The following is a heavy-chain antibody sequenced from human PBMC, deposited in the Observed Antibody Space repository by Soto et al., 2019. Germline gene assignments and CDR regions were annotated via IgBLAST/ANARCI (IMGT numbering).Heavy chain of an antibody. CDR2: IYHSGST. J-gene: IGHJ6*02. CDR1: GGSISSGGYS. CDR3: ARGGYSAGTRAYYYYGMDV. V-gene: IGHV4-30-2*01. Sequence: SETLSLTCAGSGGSISSGGYSWSWIRQPPGKGLEWIGYIYHSGSTYYNPSLKSRVTISVDRSKNQFSLKLSSVTAADTAVYYCARGGYSAGTRAYYYYGMDVWGQGTTVTVSS. D-gene: IGHD1-7*01.